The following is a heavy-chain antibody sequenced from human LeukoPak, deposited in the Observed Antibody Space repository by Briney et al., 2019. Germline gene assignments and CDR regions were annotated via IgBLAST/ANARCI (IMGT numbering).Heavy chain of an antibody. CDR1: GGSFSGYY. V-gene: IGHV4-34*01. J-gene: IGHJ5*02. D-gene: IGHD2/OR15-2a*01. Sequence: SETLSLTCAVYGGSFSGYYWSWIRQPPGKGLEWIGEINHSGSTNYNPSLKSRVTISVDTSKNQFSLKLSSVTAADTAVYYCARTYSNAFDPWGQGTLVTVSS. CDR2: INHSGST. CDR3: ARTYSNAFDP.